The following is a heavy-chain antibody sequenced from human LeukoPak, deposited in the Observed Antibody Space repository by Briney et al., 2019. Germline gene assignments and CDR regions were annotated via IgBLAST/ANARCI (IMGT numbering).Heavy chain of an antibody. D-gene: IGHD3-10*01. J-gene: IGHJ6*03. V-gene: IGHV4-4*07. CDR3: AREGSGSYLGYYYYMDV. CDR1: GGSISSYS. CDR2: IYTSGST. Sequence: PAETLSLTCTVSGGSISSYSLSWIRQPAGKGLEWIGRIYTSGSTNYNPSLKSRVTISADKSKKQFSLQLSSVTAADTAVYYCAREGSGSYLGYYYYMDVWGKGTTVTVSS.